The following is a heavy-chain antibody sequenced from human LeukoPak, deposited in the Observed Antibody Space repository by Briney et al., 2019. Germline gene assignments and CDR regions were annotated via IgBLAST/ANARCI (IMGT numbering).Heavy chain of an antibody. CDR1: GYSFSSYW. CDR2: IYPGDSDT. CDR3: ARSEMATTHAFDI. J-gene: IGHJ3*02. V-gene: IGHV5-51*01. Sequence: GESLKISCKGSGYSFSSYWIGWVRQMPGKGLEWVGIIYPGDSDTRYSPSFQGQVTISADKSISTAYLQWSSLKASDTAMYYCARSEMATTHAFDIWGQGTMVTVSS. D-gene: IGHD5-24*01.